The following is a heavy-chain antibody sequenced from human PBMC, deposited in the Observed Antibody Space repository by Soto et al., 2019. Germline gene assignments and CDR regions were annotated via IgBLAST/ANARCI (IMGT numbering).Heavy chain of an antibody. CDR3: ARDYTAQSFHFDY. V-gene: IGHV4-59*01. Sequence: SETLSLTCTVSGGSISSYYWSWIRQPPGKGLEWIGYIYYSGSTNYNPSLKSRVTISVDTSKNQFSLKLSSVTAADTAVYYCARDYTAQSFHFDYWGQGTLVTVSS. CDR1: GGSISSYY. D-gene: IGHD5-18*01. J-gene: IGHJ4*02. CDR2: IYYSGST.